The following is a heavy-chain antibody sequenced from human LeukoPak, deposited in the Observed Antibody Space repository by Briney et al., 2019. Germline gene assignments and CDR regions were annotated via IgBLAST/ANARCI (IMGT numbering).Heavy chain of an antibody. D-gene: IGHD6-13*01. CDR3: AKEISGSWSFYYYYYYMDV. CDR2: INSDGSST. CDR1: RFTFSTYW. Sequence: QPGGSLRLSCAASRFTFSTYWMHWVRQAPGKGLVWVSRINSDGSSTGYADSVKGRFTISRDNSKNTLYLQMNSLRAEDTAVYYCAKEISGSWSFYYYYYYMDVWGKGTTVTISS. V-gene: IGHV3-74*01. J-gene: IGHJ6*03.